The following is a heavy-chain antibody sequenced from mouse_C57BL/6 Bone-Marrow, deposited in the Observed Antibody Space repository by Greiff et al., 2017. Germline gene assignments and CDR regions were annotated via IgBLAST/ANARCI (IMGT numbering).Heavy chain of an antibody. CDR3: TIYFPTFDY. J-gene: IGHJ2*01. V-gene: IGHV14-4*01. CDR1: GFNIKDDY. CDR2: IDPENGDT. D-gene: IGHD2-1*01. Sequence: EVQLQESGAELVRPGASVKLSCTASGFNIKDDYMHWVKQRPEQGLEWIGWIDPENGDTEYASKFQGKATITADTSSNTAYLQLSSLTSEDTAVYYCTIYFPTFDYGGQGTTLTVSS.